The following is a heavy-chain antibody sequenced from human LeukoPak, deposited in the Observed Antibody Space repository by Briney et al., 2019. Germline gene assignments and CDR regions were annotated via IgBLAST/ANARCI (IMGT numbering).Heavy chain of an antibody. V-gene: IGHV4-59*01. CDR1: GGSISSYY. J-gene: IGHJ4*02. CDR2: MYYSGRT. D-gene: IGHD3-10*01. CDR3: ARVRRLLWFGELLGEFDY. Sequence: SETLSLTCTVSGGSISSYYWSWIRQPPGKGLEWIGYMYYSGRTNYNPSLKSRVTISVDMSKNQVSLKLSSVTAADTAVYYCARVRRLLWFGELLGEFDYWGQGTLVTVSS.